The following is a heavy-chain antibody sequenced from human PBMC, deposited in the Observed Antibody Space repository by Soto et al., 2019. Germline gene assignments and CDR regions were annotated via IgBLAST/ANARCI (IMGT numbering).Heavy chain of an antibody. CDR2: ISYDGSNK. Sequence: QVQLVESGGGVVQPGRSLRLSCAASGFTFSSYAMHWVRQAPGKGLEWVAVISYDGSNKYYADSVKGRFTISRDNSXTXXYLQMNSLRAEDTAVYYCARDPVAYCGGDCRTFDYWGQGTLVTVSS. CDR3: ARDPVAYCGGDCRTFDY. D-gene: IGHD2-21*02. V-gene: IGHV3-30-3*01. J-gene: IGHJ4*02. CDR1: GFTFSSYA.